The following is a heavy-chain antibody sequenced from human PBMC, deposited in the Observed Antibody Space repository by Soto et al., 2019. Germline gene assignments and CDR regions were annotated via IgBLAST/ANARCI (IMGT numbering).Heavy chain of an antibody. CDR3: ARGESSYDFWSGYYYYGMDV. D-gene: IGHD3-3*01. J-gene: IGHJ6*02. CDR2: INPNSGGTA. Sequence: ASVKVSCKASGYTFTGYYMHWVRQAPGQGLEWMGWINPNSGGTANYAQKFQGRVTITADESTSTAYMELSSLRSEDTAVYYCARGESSYDFWSGYYYYGMDVWGQGTTVTVSS. V-gene: IGHV1-2*02. CDR1: GYTFTGYY.